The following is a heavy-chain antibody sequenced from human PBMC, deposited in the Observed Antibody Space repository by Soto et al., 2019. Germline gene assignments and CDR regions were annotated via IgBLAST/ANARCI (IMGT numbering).Heavy chain of an antibody. CDR1: GFSFNNYA. V-gene: IGHV3-23*01. CDR2: ISPNGGTT. Sequence: EMQLLESGGGLVQPGASLRLSCAASGFSFNNYAMNWVRQAPGKGLEWVSGISPNGGTTNYADSVKGRFTVSRDKSNNTLFLQMSSLRAEDSAVYFCAKAGIANSASGYYFDYWGQGALVTVSS. D-gene: IGHD1-26*01. J-gene: IGHJ4*02. CDR3: AKAGIANSASGYYFDY.